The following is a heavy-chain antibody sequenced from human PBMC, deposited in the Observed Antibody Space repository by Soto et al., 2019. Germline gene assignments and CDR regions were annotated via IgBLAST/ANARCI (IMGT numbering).Heavy chain of an antibody. J-gene: IGHJ4*02. V-gene: IGHV1-2*02. D-gene: IGHD2-8*02. Sequence: HEHLVQSGAEVKRPGASLKVSCKASGYSFTGYYIHWVRQAPGQGLEWMGWINPDSGATNYAQIFQGRVTLTSDTSISTASMALTSLTSDDTAVYYCARGDYGTGGYPFPYFDYWGQGTLVIVSS. CDR3: ARGDYGTGGYPFPYFDY. CDR1: GYSFTGYY. CDR2: INPDSGAT.